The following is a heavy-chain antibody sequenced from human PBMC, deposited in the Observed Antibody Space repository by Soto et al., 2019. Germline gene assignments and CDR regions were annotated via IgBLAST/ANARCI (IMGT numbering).Heavy chain of an antibody. Sequence: QLQLHESGPGLVKPSETLSLTCTVSGGSISSTSYYWGWIRQPPGKGLEWIGSMYYSGSTYYNPSLKSRVIISVDTSKNHFSLKLTSVTAADTAVYYCARHRIAVAEFDPWGQGTLVTVSS. J-gene: IGHJ5*02. D-gene: IGHD6-19*01. V-gene: IGHV4-39*01. CDR1: GGSISSTSYY. CDR2: MYYSGST. CDR3: ARHRIAVAEFDP.